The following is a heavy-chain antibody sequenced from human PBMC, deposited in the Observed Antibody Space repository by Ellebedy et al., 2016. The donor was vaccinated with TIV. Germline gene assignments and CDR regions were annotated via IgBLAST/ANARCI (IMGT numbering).Heavy chain of an antibody. Sequence: ASVKVSCXASGYTFTSYGISWVRQAPGQGLEWMGWISAYNGNTNYAQKLQGRVTMTTDTSTSTAYMELRSLRSDDTAVYYCATGGPRGRWELPLGYWGQGTLVTVSS. J-gene: IGHJ4*02. CDR2: ISAYNGNT. CDR1: GYTFTSYG. V-gene: IGHV1-18*01. D-gene: IGHD1-26*01. CDR3: ATGGPRGRWELPLGY.